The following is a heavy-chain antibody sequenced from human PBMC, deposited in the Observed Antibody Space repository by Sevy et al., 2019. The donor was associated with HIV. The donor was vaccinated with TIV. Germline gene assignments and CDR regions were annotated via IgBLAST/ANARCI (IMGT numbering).Heavy chain of an antibody. V-gene: IGHV3-21*01. CDR1: GFTFSSYS. Sequence: GGSLRLSCAASGFTFSSYSMNWVRQAPGKGLEWVSSISSSSSYIYYADSVKGRFTISRDNAKNSLYLQMNSLRAEDTAVYYGARDKGSERKNYDYDGMDVWGQGTTVTVSS. CDR2: ISSSSSYI. CDR3: ARDKGSERKNYDYDGMDV. J-gene: IGHJ6*02.